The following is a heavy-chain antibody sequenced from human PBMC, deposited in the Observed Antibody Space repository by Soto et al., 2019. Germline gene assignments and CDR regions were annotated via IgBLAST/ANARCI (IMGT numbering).Heavy chain of an antibody. CDR1: GGSISSNY. J-gene: IGHJ5*02. D-gene: IGHD1-7*01. CDR2: IHYSGST. Sequence: QVQLQESGPGLVKPSETLSLTCTVSGGSISSNYWNWIRQTPGKRLEWIGYIHYSGSTIYNPSLKSRVIISVDTSKNQFSLKLSSVTAADTAIYYCATSRGNFFDPWGQGTLVTVSS. CDR3: ATSRGNFFDP. V-gene: IGHV4-59*01.